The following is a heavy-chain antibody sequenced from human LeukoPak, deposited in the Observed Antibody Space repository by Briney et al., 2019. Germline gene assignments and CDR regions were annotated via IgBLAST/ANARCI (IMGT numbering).Heavy chain of an antibody. CDR2: IIPILGIA. J-gene: IGHJ4*02. V-gene: IGHV1-69*02. CDR3: ARGVWVSYRYNGGVYFDY. D-gene: IGHD3-16*02. CDR1: GGTFSSYT. Sequence: SVKVSCKAPGGTFSSYTISWVRQAPGHGLEWRGRIIPILGIANYAQKFQGRVTITADKSTSTAYMELSSLRSEDTAVYYCARGVWVSYRYNGGVYFDYWGQGTLVTVSS.